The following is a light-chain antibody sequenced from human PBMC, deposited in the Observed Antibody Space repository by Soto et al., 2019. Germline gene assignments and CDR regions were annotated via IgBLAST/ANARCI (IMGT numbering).Light chain of an antibody. CDR1: QSVSSN. CDR2: GAS. V-gene: IGKV3-15*01. J-gene: IGKJ1*01. CDR3: KQYNQWPWT. Sequence: EIVMTQSPAALSVSPGERATLSCRASQSVSSNLAWYQQKPGQTPRLLIYGASTRAPGIPARFSGSGSGTEFTLTIRSLESEVFGVYYCKQYNQWPWTFGQGTKVEIK.